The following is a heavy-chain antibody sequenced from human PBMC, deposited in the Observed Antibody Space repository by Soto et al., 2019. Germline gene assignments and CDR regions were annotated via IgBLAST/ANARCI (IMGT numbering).Heavy chain of an antibody. J-gene: IGHJ4*02. V-gene: IGHV3-21*01. D-gene: IGHD1-1*01. Sequence: PGGSLRLSCAASGFTFSSYSMNWVRQAPGKGLEWVSSISSSSSYIYYADSVKGRFTISRDNAKNSLYLQMNSLRAEDTAVYYCARVRGTLARIDYWGQGTLVTVSS. CDR2: ISSSSSYI. CDR1: GFTFSSYS. CDR3: ARVRGTLARIDY.